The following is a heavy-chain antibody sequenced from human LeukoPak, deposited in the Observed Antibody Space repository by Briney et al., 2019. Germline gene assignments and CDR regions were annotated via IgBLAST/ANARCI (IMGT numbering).Heavy chain of an antibody. CDR1: GFTFSRYN. D-gene: IGHD5-18*01. J-gene: IGHJ6*03. Sequence: PWETLRLSCTASGFTFSRYNMNWVRQAPGKGLEWISSISSSSSYIYYAASVKGRFTISRDNAKNSLYMQMSSLRAEDTAVYYCARVGKPMVTIVAPYYMEGWGNGATVTASS. CDR2: ISSSSSYI. CDR3: ARVGKPMVTIVAPYYMEG. V-gene: IGHV3-21*01.